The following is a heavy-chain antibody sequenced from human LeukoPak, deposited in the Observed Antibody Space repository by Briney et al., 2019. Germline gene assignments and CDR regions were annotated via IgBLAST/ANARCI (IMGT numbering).Heavy chain of an antibody. CDR1: GFIVSNNY. V-gene: IGHV3-53*01. CDR3: ARAGTAAGDAFDI. Sequence: GGSLRLSCVASGFIVSNNYMSWVRQAPGKGLEWVSVLYNAGSTYYADSVKGRFTISRDNSKNTLYLQTYSLRAEDTAVYYCARAGTAAGDAFDIWGQGTMVTVSS. J-gene: IGHJ3*02. CDR2: LYNAGST. D-gene: IGHD6-13*01.